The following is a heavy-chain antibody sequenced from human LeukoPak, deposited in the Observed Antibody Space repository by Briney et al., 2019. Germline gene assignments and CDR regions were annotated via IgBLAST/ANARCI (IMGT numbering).Heavy chain of an antibody. CDR1: GYTFTGYY. V-gene: IGHV1-2*02. D-gene: IGHD3-22*01. Sequence: ASVKVSCKASGYTFTGYYMHWVRQAPGQGLEWMGWINPNSGGTNYAQKSQGRVTMTRDTSISTAYMELSRLRSDDTAVYYCAREGGYYYDSSGYYGYWGQGTLVTVSS. CDR3: AREGGYYYDSSGYYGY. CDR2: INPNSGGT. J-gene: IGHJ4*02.